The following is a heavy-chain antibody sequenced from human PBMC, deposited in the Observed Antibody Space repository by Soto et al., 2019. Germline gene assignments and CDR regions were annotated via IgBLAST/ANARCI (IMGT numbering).Heavy chain of an antibody. CDR3: KLDIDY. Sequence: GGSLRLSCAASGFTFNNAWMNWVRQAPGKGLEWVGRIKSKADGETRDYAEPVKGRFTISRDDSKNTLYLQMNSLKPEDTAVYYCKLDIDYWGLGNLVTVSS. J-gene: IGHJ4*02. CDR2: IKSKADGETR. V-gene: IGHV3-15*07. D-gene: IGHD1-1*01. CDR1: GFTFNNAW.